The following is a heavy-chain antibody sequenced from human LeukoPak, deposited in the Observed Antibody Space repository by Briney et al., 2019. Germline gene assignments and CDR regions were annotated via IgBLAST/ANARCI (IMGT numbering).Heavy chain of an antibody. J-gene: IGHJ4*02. CDR3: GRGSGYYRVVDY. CDR2: ISSSSSYI. V-gene: IGHV3-21*04. CDR1: GFTFDTYS. D-gene: IGHD3-3*01. Sequence: PGGSLRLSCAASGFTFDTYSMNWVRQAPGKGLEWVSSISSSSSYIYYADSVKGRFTISRDNSKNTLYLQMNSLRAEDTAVYYCGRGSGYYRVVDYWGQGTLVTVSS.